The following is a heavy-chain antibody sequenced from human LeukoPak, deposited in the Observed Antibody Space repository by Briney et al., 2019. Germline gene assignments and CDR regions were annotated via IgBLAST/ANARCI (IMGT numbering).Heavy chain of an antibody. V-gene: IGHV3-30*04. CDR2: ISYDGSNK. CDR3: ARSEGYDFWSGYFFSNIDY. Sequence: GGSLRLSCAASGFTFSSYAMHWVRQAPGKGLEWVPVISYDGSNKYYADSVKGRFTISRDNSKNTLYLQMNSLRAEDTAVYYCARSEGYDFWSGYFFSNIDYWGQGTLVTVSS. D-gene: IGHD3-3*01. CDR1: GFTFSSYA. J-gene: IGHJ4*02.